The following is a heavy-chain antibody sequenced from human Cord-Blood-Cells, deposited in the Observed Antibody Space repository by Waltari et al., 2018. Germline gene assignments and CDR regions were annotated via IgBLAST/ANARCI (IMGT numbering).Heavy chain of an antibody. Sequence: QVQLVQSGAEVKKPGSSVKVSCKASGGTFSSYAISWVRQAPGPGLEWMGGIIPIFGTANYAQKFQGRVTITADESTSTAYMELSSLRSEDTAVYYCASAEGYCSSTSCYYYYGMDVWGQGTTVTVSS. V-gene: IGHV1-69*01. CDR2: IIPIFGTA. J-gene: IGHJ6*02. CDR3: ASAEGYCSSTSCYYYYGMDV. CDR1: GGTFSSYA. D-gene: IGHD2-2*01.